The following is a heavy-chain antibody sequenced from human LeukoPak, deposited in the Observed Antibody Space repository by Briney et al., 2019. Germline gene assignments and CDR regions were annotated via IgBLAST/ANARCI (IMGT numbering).Heavy chain of an antibody. Sequence: KPSETLSLTCTVSGDSISSGRYYWSWIRQPPGKGLEWIANIYYAGSSNYNPSLKSRVSVSIDASKNHLSLKLTSVTAADTAIYYCARQAVIIPTGMEGPWFDPWGQGTLVAVSS. D-gene: IGHD2/OR15-2a*01. CDR3: ARQAVIIPTGMEGPWFDP. CDR1: GDSISSGRYY. J-gene: IGHJ5*02. V-gene: IGHV4-61*03. CDR2: IYYAGSS.